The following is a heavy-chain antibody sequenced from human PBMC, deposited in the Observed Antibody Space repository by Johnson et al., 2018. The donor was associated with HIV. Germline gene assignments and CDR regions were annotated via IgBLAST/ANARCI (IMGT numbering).Heavy chain of an antibody. D-gene: IGHD3-22*01. J-gene: IGHJ3*01. CDR1: GFTVSSNY. CDR3: AKDVGNYWPNAFDV. V-gene: IGHV3-23*04. CDR2: ISGSGGST. Sequence: VQLVESGGGVVQPGRSLRLSCAASGFTVSSNYMSWVRQAPGKGLEWVSAISGSGGSTYYADSVKGRFTISRDNSKNTLYLQMNSLRAEDTAVYYCAKDVGNYWPNAFDVWGQGTMLTVSS.